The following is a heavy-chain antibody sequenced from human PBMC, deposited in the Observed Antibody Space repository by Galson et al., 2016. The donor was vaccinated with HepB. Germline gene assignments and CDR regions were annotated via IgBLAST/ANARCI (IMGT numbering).Heavy chain of an antibody. CDR1: GFVFSDFY. D-gene: IGHD2-8*01. CDR2: IRRSSTII. V-gene: IGHV3-11*01. CDR3: AREYSTSGASDP. J-gene: IGHJ5*01. Sequence: SLRLSCAASGFVFSDFYMSWIRQAPGKGLEWVAHIRRSSTIITYADSVKGRFTISRDNAKNSLYLQMNNLRAEDTAGYFCAREYSTSGASDPWGQGVLVTVCS.